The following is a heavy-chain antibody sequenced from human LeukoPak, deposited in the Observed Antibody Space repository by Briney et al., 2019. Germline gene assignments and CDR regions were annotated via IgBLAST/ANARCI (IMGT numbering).Heavy chain of an antibody. Sequence: GGSLRLSCAASGFTFSSYSMNWVRQAPGKGLEWVSSISSSSSYIYYADSVKGRFTISRDNAKNSLYLQMNSLRAEDTAVYYCARDLAAMAYYYYYGMDVWGQGTTVTVSS. V-gene: IGHV3-21*01. J-gene: IGHJ6*02. CDR2: ISSSSSYI. D-gene: IGHD5-18*01. CDR1: GFTFSSYS. CDR3: ARDLAAMAYYYYYGMDV.